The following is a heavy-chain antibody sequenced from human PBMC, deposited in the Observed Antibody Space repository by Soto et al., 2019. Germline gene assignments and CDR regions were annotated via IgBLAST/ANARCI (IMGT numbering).Heavy chain of an antibody. CDR1: GFTFSSYW. CDR3: AVAVAGPTAIGY. J-gene: IGHJ4*02. Sequence: PGGSLRLSCAASGFTFSSYWMHWVRQAPGKGLVWVSRINSDGSSTSYADSVKGRFTISRDNAKNTLYLQVNSLRAEDTAVYYCAVAVAGPTAIGYWGQGTLVTVSS. CDR2: INSDGSST. V-gene: IGHV3-74*01. D-gene: IGHD6-19*01.